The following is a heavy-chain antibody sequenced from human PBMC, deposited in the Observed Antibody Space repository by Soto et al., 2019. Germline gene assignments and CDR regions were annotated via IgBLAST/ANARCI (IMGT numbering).Heavy chain of an antibody. CDR2: IKEDGSEK. Sequence: EVQLVESGGGLVQPGGSLRLSCAASGFTFSTYWMDWVRQAPGKGLEWVAKIKEDGSEKSYVDSVKGRFTISRENAKNSLYLQMNSLRAEDTAVYYCARVRGYCRDGTFYSVLDYWVQGILVTVSS. J-gene: IGHJ4*02. CDR3: ARVRGYCRDGTFYSVLDY. D-gene: IGHD2-15*01. V-gene: IGHV3-7*01. CDR1: GFTFSTYW.